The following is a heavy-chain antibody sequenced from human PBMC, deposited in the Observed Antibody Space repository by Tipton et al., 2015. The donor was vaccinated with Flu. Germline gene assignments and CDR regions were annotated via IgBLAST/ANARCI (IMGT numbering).Heavy chain of an antibody. J-gene: IGHJ4*02. CDR1: GFTVSSNY. D-gene: IGHD1-26*01. CDR2: ISGSGGST. V-gene: IGHV3-23*01. Sequence: SLRLSCAASGFTVSSNYMSWVRQAPGKGLEWVSAISGSGGSTYYADSVKGRFTISRDNSKNTLYLQMNSLRAEDTAVYYCAKENQLRTSYYFDYWGQGTLVTVSS. CDR3: AKENQLRTSYYFDY.